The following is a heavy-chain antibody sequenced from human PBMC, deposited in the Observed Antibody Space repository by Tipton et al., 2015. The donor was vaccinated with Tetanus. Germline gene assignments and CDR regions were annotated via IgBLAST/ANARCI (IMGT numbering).Heavy chain of an antibody. V-gene: IGHV3-23*01. Sequence: SLRLSCAASGFTFSDYAMSWVRQAPGAGLEWVSTLSGSGNTEYYADSVKGRFSISRDNSIDTLFLLMTSLRVEDTAVYYCARGAFIPSRFNWFDPWGQGTLVTVSS. CDR1: GFTFSDYA. J-gene: IGHJ5*02. CDR2: LSGSGNTE. CDR3: ARGAFIPSRFNWFDP. D-gene: IGHD3-22*01.